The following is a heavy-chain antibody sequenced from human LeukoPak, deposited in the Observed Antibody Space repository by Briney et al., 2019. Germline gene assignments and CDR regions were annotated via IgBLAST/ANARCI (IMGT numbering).Heavy chain of an antibody. Sequence: SQTLSLTCAISGDSIFTNNVAWNWIRQSPSRGLEWLGRTYYRSKWSFDYAVSVKSLITINADTSKNQVSLQLSSVTPEDTAVYYCARGKYTSFDNWGQGTLVTVSS. CDR3: ARGKYTSFDN. J-gene: IGHJ4*02. CDR2: TYYRSKWSF. CDR1: GDSIFTNNVA. D-gene: IGHD6-6*01. V-gene: IGHV6-1*01.